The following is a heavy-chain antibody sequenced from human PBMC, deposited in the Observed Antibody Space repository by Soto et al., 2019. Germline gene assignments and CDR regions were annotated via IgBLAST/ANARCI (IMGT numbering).Heavy chain of an antibody. CDR2: INRDGSSA. J-gene: IGHJ3*02. CDR3: ARGDYHDTSGPFSDAFDI. CDR1: GFTFSSYW. Sequence: PGGSLRLSCAASGFTFSSYWMHWVRQAPGKGLEWVSRINRDGSSARYADSVKGRFTISRDNAKKSLYLQMNSLRVEDTAVYYCARGDYHDTSGPFSDAFDIWGQGTMVTVSS. V-gene: IGHV3-74*01. D-gene: IGHD3-22*01.